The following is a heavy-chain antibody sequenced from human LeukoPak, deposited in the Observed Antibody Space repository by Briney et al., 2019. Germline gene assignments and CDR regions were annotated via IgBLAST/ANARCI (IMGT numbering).Heavy chain of an antibody. J-gene: IGHJ4*02. CDR3: ARVRYNWNYGIDY. Sequence: SETLSLTCTVSGGSITSYYWSWIRQPPGKGLEWIGEINHSGSTNYNPSLKSRVTISVDTSKNQFSLKLSSVTAADTAVYYCARVRYNWNYGIDYWGQGTLVTVSS. CDR1: GGSITSYY. V-gene: IGHV4-34*01. D-gene: IGHD1-7*01. CDR2: INHSGST.